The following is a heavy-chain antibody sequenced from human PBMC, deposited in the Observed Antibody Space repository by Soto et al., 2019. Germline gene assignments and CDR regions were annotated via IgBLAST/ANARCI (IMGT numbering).Heavy chain of an antibody. Sequence: LRLSCAASGFIFSSYDMNWVRQAPGKGLEWVSNIRSSGRTIYYADSVKGRFSISRDNAKNSLYLQMNNLRAEDTAIYYCATDRIEGYYYGMGVWGQGTTVTVSS. D-gene: IGHD2-21*01. CDR2: IRSSGRTI. CDR3: ATDRIEGYYYGMGV. V-gene: IGHV3-48*03. J-gene: IGHJ6*02. CDR1: GFIFSSYD.